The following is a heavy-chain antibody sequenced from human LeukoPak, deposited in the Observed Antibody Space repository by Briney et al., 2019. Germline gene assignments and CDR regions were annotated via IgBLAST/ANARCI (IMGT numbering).Heavy chain of an antibody. CDR1: GYTFTSYY. CDR2: INPSGGST. V-gene: IGHV1-46*01. D-gene: IGHD3-16*01. CDR3: AREGGETDAFDI. Sequence: ASVKVSCKASGYTFTSYYMHWVRQAPGQGLERMGIINPSGGSTSYAQKFQGRVTMTRDMSTSTVYMELSSLRSEDTAVYYCAREGGETDAFDIWGQGTMVTVSS. J-gene: IGHJ3*02.